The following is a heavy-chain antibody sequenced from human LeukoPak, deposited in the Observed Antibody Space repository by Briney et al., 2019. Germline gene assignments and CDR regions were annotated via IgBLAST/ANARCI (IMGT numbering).Heavy chain of an antibody. CDR3: AKDSGGGSYLFDAFDI. J-gene: IGHJ3*02. Sequence: GGSLRLSCAASGFTFDDYAMHWVRHAPGKGLEWVSGISWNSGSIGYADSVKGRFTISRDNAKNSLYLQMNSLRAEDMALYYCAKDSGGGSYLFDAFDIWGQGTMVTVSS. V-gene: IGHV3-9*03. CDR2: ISWNSGSI. D-gene: IGHD1-26*01. CDR1: GFTFDDYA.